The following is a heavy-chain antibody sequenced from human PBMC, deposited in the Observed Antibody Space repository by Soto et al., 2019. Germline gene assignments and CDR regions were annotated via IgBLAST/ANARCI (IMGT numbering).Heavy chain of an antibody. CDR1: GFTFGDYA. Sequence: GGSLRLSCTASGFTFGDYAMSWVRQAPGKGLEWVGFIRSKAYGGTTEYAASVKGRFTISRDDSKSIAYLQMNSLKTEDTAVYYCTRGPPLQSTDPPLGDYYYGMDVWGQGTTVTVSS. CDR3: TRGPPLQSTDPPLGDYYYGMDV. J-gene: IGHJ6*02. V-gene: IGHV3-49*04. CDR2: IRSKAYGGTT. D-gene: IGHD3-16*01.